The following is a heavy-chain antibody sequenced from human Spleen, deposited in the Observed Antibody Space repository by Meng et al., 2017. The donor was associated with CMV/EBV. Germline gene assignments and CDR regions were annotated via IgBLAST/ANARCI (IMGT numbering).Heavy chain of an antibody. CDR3: AKDVGHGYNYPPFDY. V-gene: IGHV3-23*01. CDR1: GFTFSNSV. CDR2: ISGSGDTT. Sequence: SGFTFSNSVMTWVRQAPGKGLEWVSGISGSGDTTYYANFVKGRFTISRDNSKNKLFLQMNSLRADDTAVYYCAKDVGHGYNYPPFDYWGQGTLVTVSS. J-gene: IGHJ4*02. D-gene: IGHD5-24*01.